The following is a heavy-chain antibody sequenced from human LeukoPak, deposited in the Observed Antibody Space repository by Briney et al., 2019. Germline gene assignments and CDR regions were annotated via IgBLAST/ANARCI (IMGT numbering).Heavy chain of an antibody. CDR1: GFAVSSNY. CDR3: AKRASGSGTSLYYFDY. CDR2: ISNSGGST. V-gene: IGHV3-23*01. Sequence: PGGSLRLSCAASGFAVSSNYMNWVRQAPGKGLEWVSVISNSGGSTFYADSVKGRFTISRDNSKNTLYLQMNSLRAEDTAVYYCAKRASGSGTSLYYFDYWGQGTLVTVSS. J-gene: IGHJ4*02. D-gene: IGHD3-10*01.